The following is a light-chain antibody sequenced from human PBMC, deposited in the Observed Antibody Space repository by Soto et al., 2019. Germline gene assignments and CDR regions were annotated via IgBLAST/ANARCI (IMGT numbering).Light chain of an antibody. Sequence: QSVLAQPPSASGTPGQRVTISCSGSSSNIGGTTVHWFQQLPGAAPKPLIYRNDQRPSGVADRFSGSKSGTSASLAISGLQSEDEADYYCAAWDDSLNGHVFGTGTKVTVL. CDR1: SSNIGGTT. CDR2: RND. J-gene: IGLJ1*01. CDR3: AAWDDSLNGHV. V-gene: IGLV1-44*01.